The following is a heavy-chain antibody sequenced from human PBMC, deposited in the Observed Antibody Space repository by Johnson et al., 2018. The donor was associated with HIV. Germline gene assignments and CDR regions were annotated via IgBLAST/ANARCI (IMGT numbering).Heavy chain of an antibody. J-gene: IGHJ3*02. CDR1: GFTFSSYA. Sequence: VQLVESGGGLVQPGGSLRLSCAASGFTFSSYAMSWVRQAPGRGLEWVSSISGSGGSTYYADSVKGRFTISRDNSKNTPFLQMNSLRAEDTAVYYCAKSQDSSGSAFDIWGQGTMVTVSS. CDR2: ISGSGGST. V-gene: IGHV3-23*04. D-gene: IGHD3-22*01. CDR3: AKSQDSSGSAFDI.